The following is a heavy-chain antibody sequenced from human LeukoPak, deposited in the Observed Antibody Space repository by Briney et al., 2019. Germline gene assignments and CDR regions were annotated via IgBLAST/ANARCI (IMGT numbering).Heavy chain of an antibody. CDR1: GGSVSSGSYY. CDR3: AREVLTVVVPAAMTGV. J-gene: IGHJ4*02. D-gene: IGHD2-2*01. Sequence: SETLSLTCTVSGGSVSSGSYYWSWIRQPPGKGLEWIGYSYYSGSTNYNPSLKSRVTISVDTSKNQFSLKLSSVTAAHTAVYYCAREVLTVVVPAAMTGVWGQGTLVTVSS. V-gene: IGHV4-61*01. CDR2: SYYSGST.